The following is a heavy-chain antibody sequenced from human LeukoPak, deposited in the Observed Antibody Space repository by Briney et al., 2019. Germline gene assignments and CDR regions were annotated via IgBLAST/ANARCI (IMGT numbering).Heavy chain of an antibody. Sequence: FVRVSCTASGYTFNTYAISWVRQAPGQGLEWMGWISPYSGNTNSAQKFQGRVTMTTDTSTSAAYMELRSLRSDDTAVYYCARDNTWYFDLWGRGTLVTVSS. J-gene: IGHJ2*01. V-gene: IGHV1-18*01. D-gene: IGHD2/OR15-2a*01. CDR2: ISPYSGNT. CDR3: ARDNTWYFDL. CDR1: GYTFNTYA.